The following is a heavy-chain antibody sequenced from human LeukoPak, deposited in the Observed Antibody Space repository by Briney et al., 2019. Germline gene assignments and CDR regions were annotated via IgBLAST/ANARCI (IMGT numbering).Heavy chain of an antibody. CDR3: ARIKRIAVAGTGSWFDP. J-gene: IGHJ5*02. CDR2: ISAYNGNT. Sequence: GASVKVSCKSSGYTFNGYYMHWVRQAPGHGLEWMGWISAYNGNTNYAQKLQGRVTMTADTSTSTAYMELRSLRSDDTAVYYCARIKRIAVAGTGSWFDPWGQGTLVTVSS. V-gene: IGHV1-18*04. D-gene: IGHD6-19*01. CDR1: GYTFNGYY.